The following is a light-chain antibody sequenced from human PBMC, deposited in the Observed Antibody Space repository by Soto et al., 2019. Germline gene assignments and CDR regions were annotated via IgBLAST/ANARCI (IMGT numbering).Light chain of an antibody. CDR1: HSVSSD. CDR3: QQYNHWPRT. CDR2: GAS. Sequence: EIVMTQSPATLSVSPGERATLSCRASHSVSSDLAWYQQKPGQAPRLLIYGASTRATGIPARFSGSGSGSDFTLTITSLQSEDYALYYCQQYNHWPRTFGQGTKV. V-gene: IGKV3D-15*01. J-gene: IGKJ1*01.